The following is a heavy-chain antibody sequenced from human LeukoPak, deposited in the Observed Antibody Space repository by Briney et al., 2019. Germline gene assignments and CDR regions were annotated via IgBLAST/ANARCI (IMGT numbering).Heavy chain of an antibody. D-gene: IGHD6-6*01. J-gene: IGHJ4*02. V-gene: IGHV3-7*01. CDR1: GFTLSTYW. CDR3: ARDPIAALYYFEY. Sequence: PGGSLRLSCAASGFTLSTYWMSWVRQAPGKGLEWVANIKQDGSEKYYVDSMKGRFTISRDNAKNSLYLQMNSLRAEDTAVYYCARDPIAALYYFEYWGQGTLVTVSS. CDR2: IKQDGSEK.